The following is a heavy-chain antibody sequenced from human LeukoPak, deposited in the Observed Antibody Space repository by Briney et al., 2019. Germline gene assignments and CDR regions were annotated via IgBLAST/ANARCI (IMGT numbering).Heavy chain of an antibody. Sequence: ASVKVSCKASGYTFTGYYMHGVRQAPGQGLERMGWINPNSGGTNYAQKFQGRVTMTRDTSISTTYMELSRLRSDDTAVYYCALMSCTNGVCCVIDYWGQGTLVTVSS. CDR3: ALMSCTNGVCCVIDY. CDR2: INPNSGGT. V-gene: IGHV1-2*02. D-gene: IGHD2-8*01. CDR1: GYTFTGYY. J-gene: IGHJ4*02.